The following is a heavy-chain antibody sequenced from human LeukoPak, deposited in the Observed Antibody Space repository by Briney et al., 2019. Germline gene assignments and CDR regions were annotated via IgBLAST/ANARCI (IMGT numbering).Heavy chain of an antibody. CDR3: AKCAESYGNDAFDM. CDR2: IWYDGSNK. Sequence: GGSLRLSCAASGFTFSSYGMHWVRQAPGKGLEWVAVIWYDGSNKYYADSVKGRFTISRDNSKSTMYLQMNSLRVEDTAVYYCAKCAESYGNDAFDMWGPGTMVTVSS. V-gene: IGHV3-33*06. J-gene: IGHJ3*02. CDR1: GFTFSSYG. D-gene: IGHD3-16*01.